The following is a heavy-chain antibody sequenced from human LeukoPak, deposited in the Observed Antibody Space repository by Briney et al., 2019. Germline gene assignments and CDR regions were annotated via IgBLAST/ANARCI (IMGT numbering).Heavy chain of an antibody. CDR1: GYSISSGYY. CDR3: ARDYYYDSSGYSHDAFDI. D-gene: IGHD3-22*01. Sequence: SETLSLTCTVSGYSISSGYYWGWIRQPPGKGLEWIGSIYHSGSTYYNPSLKSRVTISVDTSKNQFSLKLSSVTAADTAVYYCARDYYYDSSGYSHDAFDIWGQGTMVTVSS. CDR2: IYHSGST. V-gene: IGHV4-38-2*02. J-gene: IGHJ3*02.